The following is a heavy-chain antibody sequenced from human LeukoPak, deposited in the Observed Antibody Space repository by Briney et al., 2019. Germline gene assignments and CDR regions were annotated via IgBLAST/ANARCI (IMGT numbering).Heavy chain of an antibody. CDR1: GLTFSNYA. CDR2: ISGSGGST. Sequence: GGSLRLSCAACGLTFSNYAMSWVRQAPGKGLEWVSAISGSGGSTNYADSVKGRFTISRDSSKNTLYLQMNSLRPEDTAVYYCATYIVWGQGALVTVSS. J-gene: IGHJ4*02. D-gene: IGHD3-16*01. V-gene: IGHV3-23*01. CDR3: ATYIV.